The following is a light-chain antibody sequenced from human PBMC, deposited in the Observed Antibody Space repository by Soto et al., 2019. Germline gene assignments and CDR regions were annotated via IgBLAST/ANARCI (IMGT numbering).Light chain of an antibody. CDR3: QQRADSLWT. J-gene: IGKJ1*01. CDR2: GAS. Sequence: VGAQCGATLPLSPGERAALSGRGGKRVSNSYLAWYQQSPGQAPRLLIYGASNRETGIPDRFSGSGSGTDFTLAIGRLEPEDFAVYFCQQRADSLWTFGQGTKVDIK. V-gene: IGKV3-20*01. CDR1: KRVSNSY.